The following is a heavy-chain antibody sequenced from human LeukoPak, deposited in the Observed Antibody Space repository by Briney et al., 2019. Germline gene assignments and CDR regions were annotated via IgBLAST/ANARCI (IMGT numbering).Heavy chain of an antibody. Sequence: PSETLSLTCTVSGGSISSYYWSWIRQLPGKGLEWIGYIYYSGSTNYNPSLKSRVTISVDTSKNQFSLKLSSVTAADTAVYYCARDLKLDGSSGYYAFDIWGQGTMVTVSS. CDR3: ARDLKLDGSSGYYAFDI. J-gene: IGHJ3*02. CDR2: IYYSGST. V-gene: IGHV4-59*01. CDR1: GGSISSYY. D-gene: IGHD3-22*01.